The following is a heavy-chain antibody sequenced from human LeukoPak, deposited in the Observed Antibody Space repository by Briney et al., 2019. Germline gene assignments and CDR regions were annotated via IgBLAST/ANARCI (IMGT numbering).Heavy chain of an antibody. CDR3: AKDLYYYDSSGYYYPAFDY. D-gene: IGHD3-22*01. CDR1: GFTFSSYG. J-gene: IGHJ4*02. V-gene: IGHV3-30*02. CDR2: IRYDGSNK. Sequence: GGSLRLSCAASGFTFSSYGMHWVRQASGKGLEWVAFIRYDGSNKYYADSVKGRFTISRDNSKHTLYLQMNSLRAEDTAVYYCAKDLYYYDSSGYYYPAFDYWGQGTLVTVSS.